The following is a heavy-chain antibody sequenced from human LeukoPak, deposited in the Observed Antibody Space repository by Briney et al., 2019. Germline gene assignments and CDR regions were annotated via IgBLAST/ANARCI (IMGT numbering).Heavy chain of an antibody. CDR2: INPKSGGT. CDR3: TRVAVLMLYGNSFYYFDY. Sequence: ASVRVSCKASGYTFTDYYIHWVRQVPGQGPEWMGWINPKSGGTSYAQNFQGRVTMTRDTSVSTVYIELTGLNSDDTAVYYCTRVAVLMLYGNSFYYFDYWGQGALVTVSS. V-gene: IGHV1-2*02. J-gene: IGHJ4*02. CDR1: GYTFTDYY. D-gene: IGHD2-8*01.